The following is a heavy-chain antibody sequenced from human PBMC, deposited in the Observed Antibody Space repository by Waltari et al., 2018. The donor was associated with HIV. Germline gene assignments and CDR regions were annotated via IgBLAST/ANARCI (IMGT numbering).Heavy chain of an antibody. CDR3: ARDGGEY. V-gene: IGHV3-7*01. J-gene: IGHJ4*02. CDR2: IKEDGSQK. CDR1: GFDFRRYW. Sequence: DVQLVESGGGVVRPGGSLRLSCVGSGFDFRRYWMIWVRQTPGKGLAWVANIKEDGSQKYYEESVKGRFTITRDNAENTVWLEMRNLRVDDAGLYYCARDGGEYWGQGTLLTVSS. D-gene: IGHD3-10*01.